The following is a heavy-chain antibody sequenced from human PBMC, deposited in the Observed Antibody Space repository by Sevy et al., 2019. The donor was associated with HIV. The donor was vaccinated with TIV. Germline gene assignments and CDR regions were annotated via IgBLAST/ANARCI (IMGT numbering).Heavy chain of an antibody. Sequence: GGSLRLSCAASGLTFSTYSMNWVRQAPGKGLEWVSYISSSSSTIYYADSVKGRLTISRDNAKNSLYLQMNSLRAEETAVYYCASSLPIYYGSGSEEFDYWGRGTLVTVSS. V-gene: IGHV3-48*01. CDR3: ASSLPIYYGSGSEEFDY. CDR1: GLTFSTYS. CDR2: ISSSSSTI. J-gene: IGHJ4*02. D-gene: IGHD3-10*01.